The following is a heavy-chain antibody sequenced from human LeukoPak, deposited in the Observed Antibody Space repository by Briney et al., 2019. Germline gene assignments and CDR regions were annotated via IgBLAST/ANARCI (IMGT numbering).Heavy chain of an antibody. Sequence: SETLSLTCTVSGGSISSSSYYWGWIRQPPGKGLEWIGSIYYSGSTYYNPSLKSRVTISVDTSKNQFSLKLSSVTATDTAVYYCASLREGGVAHWSDPWGQGTLVTVSS. V-gene: IGHV4-39*01. J-gene: IGHJ5*02. CDR3: ASLREGGVAHWSDP. CDR2: IYYSGST. D-gene: IGHD2-15*01. CDR1: GGSISSSSYY.